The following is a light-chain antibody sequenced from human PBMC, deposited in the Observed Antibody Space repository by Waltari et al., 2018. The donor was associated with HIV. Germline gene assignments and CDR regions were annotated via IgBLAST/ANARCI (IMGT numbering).Light chain of an antibody. CDR1: SSDIGYFDY. CDR2: EVS. CDR3: CSYAGAYTYV. V-gene: IGLV2-11*01. J-gene: IGLJ1*01. Sequence: QSALTQPRSVSGSPGQSVTISCTGTSSDIGYFDYVSWYQPYPGKAPKVIIYEVSQRPAGVPDRFTASKSGITASLTISGLQDEDEADYYCCSYAGAYTYVFGTGTKVTVL.